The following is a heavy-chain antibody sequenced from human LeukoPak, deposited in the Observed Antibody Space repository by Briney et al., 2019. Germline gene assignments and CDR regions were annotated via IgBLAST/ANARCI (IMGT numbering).Heavy chain of an antibody. CDR1: GGSISSGGYY. J-gene: IGHJ4*02. V-gene: IGHV4-31*03. Sequence: SETLSLTCTVSGGSISSGGYYWSWIRQHPGKGLEWIGYIYYSGSTYYNPSLKSRVTISVDTSKNQFSLKLSSVTAADTAVYYCARGRGSWYDYWGQGTLVTVSS. D-gene: IGHD6-13*01. CDR3: ARGRGSWYDY. CDR2: IYYSGST.